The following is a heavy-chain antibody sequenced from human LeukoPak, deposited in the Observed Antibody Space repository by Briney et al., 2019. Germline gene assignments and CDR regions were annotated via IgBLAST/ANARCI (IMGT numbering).Heavy chain of an antibody. Sequence: GSLRLSCPASGFTFSSYAMSWVRQAPGKGLEWVSAISGSGGSTYYADSVKGRFTISRDNSKNTLYLQMNSLRAEDTAVYYCAKDEDGGSSWSDYWGQGTLVTVSS. V-gene: IGHV3-23*01. CDR3: AKDEDGGSSWSDY. CDR1: GFTFSSYA. J-gene: IGHJ4*02. D-gene: IGHD6-13*01. CDR2: ISGSGGST.